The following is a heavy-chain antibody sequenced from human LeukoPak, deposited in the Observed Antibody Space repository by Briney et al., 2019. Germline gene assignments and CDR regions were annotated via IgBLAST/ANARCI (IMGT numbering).Heavy chain of an antibody. V-gene: IGHV3-7*03. J-gene: IGHJ5*02. CDR2: IKQDGSEK. CDR3: ARVDSSGYYRGPHWFDP. D-gene: IGHD3-22*01. Sequence: GGSLRLSCADSGFTFSSYWMTWVRQAPGKGLELAANIKQDGSEKNYVDSVKGRFTISRDNAKNSLYLQMNSLRAEDTAVYYCARVDSSGYYRGPHWFDPWGQRTLVTVSS. CDR1: GFTFSSYW.